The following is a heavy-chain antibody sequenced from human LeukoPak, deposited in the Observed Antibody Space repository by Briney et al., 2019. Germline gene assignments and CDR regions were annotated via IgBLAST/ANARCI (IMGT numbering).Heavy chain of an antibody. CDR2: ITNWNGGST. J-gene: IGHJ3*02. V-gene: IGHV3-20*04. CDR3: ARCSRSSTDCYSAFDI. D-gene: IGHD2-2*02. Sequence: GGSLTLSCEPSGLPFDDYRMSWARQAAGKGREWVSAITNWNGGSTGYAGSGRGRFTVSRDNAKNSLYLQMNSLRAEDTALYYCARCSRSSTDCYSAFDIWGQGTVVTVSS. CDR1: GLPFDDYR.